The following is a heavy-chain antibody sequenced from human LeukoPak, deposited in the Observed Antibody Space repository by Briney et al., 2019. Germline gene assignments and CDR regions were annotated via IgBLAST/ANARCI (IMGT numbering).Heavy chain of an antibody. Sequence: GASVKVSCKVSGYTLTELSMHWVRQAPGKGLEWMGGFDPEDGETIYAQKFQGRVTMTEDTSTDTAYMELSSLRSEDTAVYYCATDVVVVPAAIRRYYGMDVWGQGTTATVSS. V-gene: IGHV1-24*01. CDR1: GYTLTELS. CDR2: FDPEDGET. D-gene: IGHD2-2*02. J-gene: IGHJ6*02. CDR3: ATDVVVVPAAIRRYYGMDV.